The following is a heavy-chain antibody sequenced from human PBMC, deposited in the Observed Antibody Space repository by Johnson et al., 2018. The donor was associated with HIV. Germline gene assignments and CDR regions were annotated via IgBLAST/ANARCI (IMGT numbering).Heavy chain of an antibody. Sequence: QVQLVESGGGLVQPGGSLRLSCAASGFTFSSYGMHWVRQAPGKGLEWVAFIRYDGSNKYYADSVKGRFTISRDNSKNTLYLQMNSLRAEDTAVYYCARGGRDGYTCDAFDIWSQGTMVTVSS. D-gene: IGHD5-24*01. J-gene: IGHJ3*02. V-gene: IGHV3-30*02. CDR2: IRYDGSNK. CDR3: ARGGRDGYTCDAFDI. CDR1: GFTFSSYG.